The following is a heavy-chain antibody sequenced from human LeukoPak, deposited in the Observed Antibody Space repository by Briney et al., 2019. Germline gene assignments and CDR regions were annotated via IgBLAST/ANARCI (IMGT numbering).Heavy chain of an antibody. CDR1: GGSISSSSYY. J-gene: IGHJ5*02. V-gene: IGHV4-39*07. Sequence: SETLSLTCTVSGGSISSSSYYWGWIRQPPGKGLEWIGNIYHSGSTYYNPSLKSRVTISVDTSKNQFSLKLSSATAADTAVYYCARVSTMIVVVIHNWFDPWGQGTLVTVSS. D-gene: IGHD3-22*01. CDR3: ARVSTMIVVVIHNWFDP. CDR2: IYHSGST.